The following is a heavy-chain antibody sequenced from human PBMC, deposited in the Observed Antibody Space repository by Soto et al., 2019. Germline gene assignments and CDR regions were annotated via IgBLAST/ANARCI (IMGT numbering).Heavy chain of an antibody. J-gene: IGHJ4*02. D-gene: IGHD6-25*01. V-gene: IGHV4-59*08. CDR2: FFYSGST. CDR1: GASISSYY. CDR3: TSTEGAATKIDY. Sequence: SETLSLTCTVSGASISSYYWGWIRQPPGKGLEWIGYFFYSGSTNYNPSLKSRVTMSADTSKNQFSLKLSSVTVSYSAVYYCTSTEGAATKIDYWGQGALVTVSS.